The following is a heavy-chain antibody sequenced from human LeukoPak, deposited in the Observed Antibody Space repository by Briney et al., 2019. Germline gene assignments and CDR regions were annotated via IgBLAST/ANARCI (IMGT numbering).Heavy chain of an antibody. CDR2: IKQDGSEK. D-gene: IGHD1-14*01. V-gene: IGHV3-7*01. Sequence: GGSPRLSCAASGFIFNNYWMSWVRQAPGKGLEWVANIKQDGSEKYYVDSVKGRFTISRDNAKNSLYLQMNSLRAEDTAVYYCARAHRSRAFDYWGQGTLVTASS. J-gene: IGHJ4*02. CDR3: ARAHRSRAFDY. CDR1: GFIFNNYW.